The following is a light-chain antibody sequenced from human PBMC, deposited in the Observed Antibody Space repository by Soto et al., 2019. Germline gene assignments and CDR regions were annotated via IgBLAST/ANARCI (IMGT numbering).Light chain of an antibody. J-gene: IGKJ1*01. Sequence: EIQMTQFPSYVYASVGDRVTLSCRASQSIGQWLAWYQQKPGKAPDLLIFDVSRRETGVPSRFSGSGSGTEFTLTISSLQPDDFATYYCQQFNTSPWTFGQGTKVDIK. CDR3: QQFNTSPWT. V-gene: IGKV1-5*01. CDR1: QSIGQW. CDR2: DVS.